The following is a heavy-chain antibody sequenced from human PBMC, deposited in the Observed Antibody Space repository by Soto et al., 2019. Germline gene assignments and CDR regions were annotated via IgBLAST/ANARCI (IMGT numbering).Heavy chain of an antibody. D-gene: IGHD1-1*01. V-gene: IGHV3-23*01. CDR3: ANPLPKTGTPFGF. CDR2: ISGSGDDT. CDR1: GFTFSNFA. Sequence: GGFLRLFCVASGFTFSNFAMAWVRQAPGEGLEWVSAISGSGDDTFYADSMKGRFTISRDNSKDTLYLQINSLRAEDTAVYYCANPLPKTGTPFGFWGQGTLVTVSS. J-gene: IGHJ4*02.